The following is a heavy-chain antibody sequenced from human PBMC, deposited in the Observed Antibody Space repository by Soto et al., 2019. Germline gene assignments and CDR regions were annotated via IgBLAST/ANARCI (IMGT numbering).Heavy chain of an antibody. Sequence: QVQLVQSGAELRQPGSSVRVSCKASGGTLSKFGIAWFRQAPGQRPEWMGNILPIFDEPTYEITLKNRLNIEAEKSNDVVYMELGSLTSEDTAIYYCAKDRPYNRRGYIRHHDASDVWGQGT. CDR2: ILPIFDEP. D-gene: IGHD5-12*01. CDR1: GGTLSKFG. J-gene: IGHJ3*01. CDR3: AKDRPYNRRGYIRHHDASDV. V-gene: IGHV1-69*06.